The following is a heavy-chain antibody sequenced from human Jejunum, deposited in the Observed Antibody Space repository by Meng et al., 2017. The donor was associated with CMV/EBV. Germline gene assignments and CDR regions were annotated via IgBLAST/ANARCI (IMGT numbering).Heavy chain of an antibody. Sequence: RPAPGQGLQWLGWINPHSGGTNYAHKFQGRVTRTRDTSISTAYMELSSLRSDDTAVYYCARAIQLTSPNYYDSTGYYFDLDYFDSWGQGTLVTVSS. J-gene: IGHJ4*02. CDR2: INPHSGGT. CDR3: ARAIQLTSPNYYDSTGYYFDLDYFDS. V-gene: IGHV1-2*07. D-gene: IGHD3-22*01.